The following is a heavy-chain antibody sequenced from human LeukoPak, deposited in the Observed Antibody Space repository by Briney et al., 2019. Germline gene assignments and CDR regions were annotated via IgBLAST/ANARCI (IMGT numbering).Heavy chain of an antibody. CDR3: AKDHAASRIAVAGKGPSNF. D-gene: IGHD6-19*01. V-gene: IGHV1-18*01. Sequence: ASVKVSCKASGYTFTSYGISWVRQAPGQGLEWMGWISAYNGYTNYAQKFQGRVTMTTDTSTRTAYMGLRSLRSDDTAIYYCAKDHAASRIAVAGKGPSNFWGQGTLVTVSS. J-gene: IGHJ4*02. CDR1: GYTFTSYG. CDR2: ISAYNGYT.